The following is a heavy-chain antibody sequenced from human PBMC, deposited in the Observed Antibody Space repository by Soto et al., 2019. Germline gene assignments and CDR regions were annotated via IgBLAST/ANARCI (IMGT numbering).Heavy chain of an antibody. Sequence: EVQLLESGGGLVQPGESLRLSCAASGLTFISSAMSWVRQAPGKGLEWVSAISGSGDRTSYVDSVKGRFTISRDDSKNTLYLQMSSLRAEDTAVYYCAKAFGYSSTWFARNCFDHWGQGTLVTVSS. J-gene: IGHJ5*02. D-gene: IGHD5-12*01. CDR3: AKAFGYSSTWFARNCFDH. CDR2: ISGSGDRT. V-gene: IGHV3-23*01. CDR1: GLTFISSA.